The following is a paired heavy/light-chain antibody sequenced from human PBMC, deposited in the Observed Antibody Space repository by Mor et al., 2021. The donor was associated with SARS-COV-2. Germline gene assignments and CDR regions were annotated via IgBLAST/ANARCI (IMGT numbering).Heavy chain of an antibody. CDR1: GYRLSNYW. CDR2: IDPRDSYT. V-gene: IGHV5-10-1*03. D-gene: IGHD3-22*01. Sequence: EVQLVQPGAEVKKPGESLRISCRASGYRLSNYWISWVRQMPGKGLEWMGRIDPRDSYTTYSPSFQGRVTISADKSISTVYLHWSSLQASDIGTYFCARHRGGYDSSGYYRGWFFGLWGRGTLVSVSS. J-gene: IGHJ2*01. CDR3: ARHRGGYDSSGYYRGWFFGL.
Light chain of an antibody. Sequence: TQPPSVSVAPGETAKITCGGDYIGSKSLHWYQQRPGQAPVLVINDDKDRPSGIPERFSGSNSGNTATLTISRVEAGDEAAYYCQVWHSISDHPIFGGGTTLIVL. J-gene: IGLJ2*01. CDR3: QVWHSISDHPI. CDR2: DDK. CDR1: YIGSKS. V-gene: IGLV3-21*04.